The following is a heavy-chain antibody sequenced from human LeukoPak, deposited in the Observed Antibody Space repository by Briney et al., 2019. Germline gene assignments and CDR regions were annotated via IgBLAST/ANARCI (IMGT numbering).Heavy chain of an antibody. V-gene: IGHV3-30*02. CDR1: GLTFSSYG. CDR3: ANTYYYGSGSPRTYDY. D-gene: IGHD3-10*01. Sequence: GGSLRLSCAASGLTFSSYGMHWVRQAPGKGLEWVAFIRYDGSNKYYADSVKGRFTISRDNSKNTLYLQMNSLRAEDTAVYYCANTYYYGSGSPRTYDYWGQGTLVTVSS. J-gene: IGHJ4*02. CDR2: IRYDGSNK.